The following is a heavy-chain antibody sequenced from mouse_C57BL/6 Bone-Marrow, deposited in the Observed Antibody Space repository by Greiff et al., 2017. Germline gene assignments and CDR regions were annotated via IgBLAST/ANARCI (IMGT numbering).Heavy chain of an antibody. J-gene: IGHJ2*01. V-gene: IGHV1-66*01. D-gene: IGHD1-1*01. CDR2: IYPGSGNT. Sequence: QVQLKESGPELVKPGASVKISCKASGYSFTSYYIHWVKQRPGQGLEWIGWIYPGSGNTKYNEKFKGKATLTADTSSSTAYMQLSSLTAEDSAVYYCARSLRGYWGQGTTLTVSS. CDR3: ARSLRGY. CDR1: GYSFTSYY.